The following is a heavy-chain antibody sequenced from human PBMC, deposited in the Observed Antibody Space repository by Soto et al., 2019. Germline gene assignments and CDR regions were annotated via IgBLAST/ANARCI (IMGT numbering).Heavy chain of an antibody. CDR1: GFTFSTYS. CDR3: ESVPGALKTGWFGP. Sequence: EVQLVESGGGLVKPGGSLRLSCAASGFTFSTYSMSWVRQAPGRGLEWVSSISSATSYIYYADSVKGRFTISRDNAKNSMYLQVNSLRAEDTAVSYCESVPGALKTGWFGPWGQGTLGTVSS. V-gene: IGHV3-21*01. J-gene: IGHJ5*02. CDR2: ISSATSYI. D-gene: IGHD6-6*01.